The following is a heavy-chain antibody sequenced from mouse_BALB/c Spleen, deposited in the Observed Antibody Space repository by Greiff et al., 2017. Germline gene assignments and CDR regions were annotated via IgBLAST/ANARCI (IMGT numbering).Heavy chain of an antibody. CDR1: GFNITDYY. CDR3: AHYGSSIYFDY. D-gene: IGHD1-1*01. V-gene: IGHV14-1*02. Sequence: EVQLQQSGAELVRPGALVKLSCKASGFNITDYYMHWVKQRPEQGLEWIGWIDPENGNTIYDPKFQGKASITADTSSNTAYLQLSSLTSEDTAVYYCAHYGSSIYFDYWGQGTTLTVSS. J-gene: IGHJ2*01. CDR2: IDPENGNT.